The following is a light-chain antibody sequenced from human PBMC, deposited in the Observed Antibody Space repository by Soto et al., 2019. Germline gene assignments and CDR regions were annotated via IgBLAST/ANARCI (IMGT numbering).Light chain of an antibody. CDR1: SGHSSYI. V-gene: IGLV4-60*02. Sequence: QPVLTQSSSASASLGSSVKLTCTLNSGHSSYIIAWHQQHPGKAPRYLMKLEGSGSYNMGSGVPDRFSGSSSGADRYLTISNLQLKYEADYNCETWDSNNHGVFGVGTQRNV. CDR3: ETWDSNNHGV. CDR2: LEGSGSY. J-gene: IGLJ3*02.